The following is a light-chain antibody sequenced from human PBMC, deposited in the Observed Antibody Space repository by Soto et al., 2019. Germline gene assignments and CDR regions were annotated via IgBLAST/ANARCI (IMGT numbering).Light chain of an antibody. CDR3: QQSYSTPPT. CDR1: QSISDY. J-gene: IGKJ4*01. CDR2: DAS. V-gene: IGKV1-39*01. Sequence: DIPMTQSPSSLSAFVGDRVTITCRASQSISDYLNWYQQKMGKAPKLLIHDASRLQSGVPSRFSGSGSGTDFTLTITTLQPEDFATYYCQQSYSTPPTFGGGTKVEIK.